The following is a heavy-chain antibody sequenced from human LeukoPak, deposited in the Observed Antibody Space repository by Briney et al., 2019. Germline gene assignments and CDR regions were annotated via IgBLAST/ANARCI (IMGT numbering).Heavy chain of an antibody. V-gene: IGHV4-34*01. CDR2: INHSGST. J-gene: IGHJ3*02. Sequence: SETLSLPCAVYGGSFSGYYWSWFRQPPGKGLEWIGEINHSGSTNYNPSRKSRVTISVDTSKNQFSLKLSSVTAADTAVYYCARHPYYYDSSGLRSDAFDIWGQGTMVTVSS. D-gene: IGHD3-22*01. CDR1: GGSFSGYY. CDR3: ARHPYYYDSSGLRSDAFDI.